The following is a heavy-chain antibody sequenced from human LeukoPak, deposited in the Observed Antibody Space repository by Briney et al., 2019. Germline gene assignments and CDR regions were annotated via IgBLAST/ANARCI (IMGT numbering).Heavy chain of an antibody. V-gene: IGHV3-23*01. D-gene: IGHD3-22*01. CDR1: GFTFSSYA. CDR3: APDPQYYYDSSGYY. J-gene: IGHJ4*02. CDR2: ISGSGGST. Sequence: GGSLRLSCAASGFTFSSYAMSWVRQAPGKGLEWVSAISGSGGSTYYADSVKGRFTISRDNSKNTLYLQMNSLRAEDTAVYYCAPDPQYYYDSSGYYWGQGTLVTVSS.